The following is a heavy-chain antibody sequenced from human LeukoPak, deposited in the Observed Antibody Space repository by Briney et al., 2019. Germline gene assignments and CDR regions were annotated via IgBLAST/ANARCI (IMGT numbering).Heavy chain of an antibody. V-gene: IGHV4-61*01. J-gene: IGHJ4*02. CDR3: AKTRPLDSSSWSHGDY. Sequence: SETLSLTCTVSGGSLSSGSYYWSWLRQPPGKGLEWIGYIYYSGSTNYNPSLKSRVTISVDTSKNQFSLKLSSVTAADTAVYYCAKTRPLDSSSWSHGDYWGQGTLVTVSS. CDR1: GGSLSSGSYY. CDR2: IYYSGST. D-gene: IGHD6-13*01.